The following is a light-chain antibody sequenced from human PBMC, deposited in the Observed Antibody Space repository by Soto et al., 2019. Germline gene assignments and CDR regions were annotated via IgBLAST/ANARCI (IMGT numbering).Light chain of an antibody. CDR1: QSVSSS. CDR3: QQRSDWPLT. J-gene: IGKJ4*01. V-gene: IGKV3-11*01. CDR2: DAS. Sequence: EIVLTQSPATLSLSPGERATLSCRASQSVSSSLAWYQQKPGQAPRLLIYDASSRATGIPARFSGSGSGTNFTLTISSLEPEDFVVYYCQQRSDWPLTFGGGTKVDIK.